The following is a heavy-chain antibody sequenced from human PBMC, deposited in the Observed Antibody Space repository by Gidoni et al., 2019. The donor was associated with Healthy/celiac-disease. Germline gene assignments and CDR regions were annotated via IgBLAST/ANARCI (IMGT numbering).Heavy chain of an antibody. D-gene: IGHD2-15*01. J-gene: IGHJ3*02. CDR2: ISAYNGNT. Sequence: QVQLVQSGAEVKKPGASVKVSCKASGYTFTSYGISWVRQAPGQGLKWMGWISAYNGNTNYAQKLQGRVTMTTDTSTSTAYMELRSLRSDDTAVYYCARDAYSGGSCFDAFDIWGQGTMVTVSS. CDR3: ARDAYSGGSCFDAFDI. CDR1: GYTFTSYG. V-gene: IGHV1-18*01.